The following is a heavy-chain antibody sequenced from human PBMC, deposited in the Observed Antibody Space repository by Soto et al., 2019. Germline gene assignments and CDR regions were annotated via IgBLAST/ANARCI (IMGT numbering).Heavy chain of an antibody. V-gene: IGHV4-31*11. CDR2: IYFSGST. CDR3: VRDIVVMPDAPSYYYYGMDV. J-gene: IGHJ6*01. Sequence: PSETLSLTCAISGASINIGPNCWSWIRQHPGKGLQWIGYIYFSGSTYYDPSLKSRVTISLDTSKNQFSLRLNSVTAADTAVYYCVRDIVVMPDAPSYYYYGMDVWGQGTTVTVSS. D-gene: IGHD2-21*01. CDR1: GASINIGPNC.